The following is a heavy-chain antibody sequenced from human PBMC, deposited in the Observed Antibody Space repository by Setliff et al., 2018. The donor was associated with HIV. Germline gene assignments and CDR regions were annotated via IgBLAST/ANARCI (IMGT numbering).Heavy chain of an antibody. D-gene: IGHD3-10*01. J-gene: IGHJ4*02. V-gene: IGHV4-38-2*01. Sequence: GSLRLSCAASGFTFSRYSMNWVRQAPGKGLEWIGSMYHSGSTYYNPSLKSRVTISVDTSKNYFSLKLSYVTAADTAVYYCARQMPGVRGVIVASIDYWGQGTLVTVSS. CDR1: GFTFSRYS. CDR2: MYHSGST. CDR3: ARQMPGVRGVIVASIDY.